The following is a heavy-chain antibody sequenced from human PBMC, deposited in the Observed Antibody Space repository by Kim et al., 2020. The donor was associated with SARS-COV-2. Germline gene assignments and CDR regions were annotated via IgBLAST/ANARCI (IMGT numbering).Heavy chain of an antibody. D-gene: IGHD3-22*01. CDR2: ITGSSNYI. Sequence: GGSLRLSCAASGFSFSKYSMNWVRQASGKGLEWVASITGSSNYIYYADSMKGRFTISRNNARNSLYLQMNSLRVEDTAVYFCARTLSSGHYPEDFYYQGLDVWGPGTTVTLSS. CDR1: GFSFSKYS. J-gene: IGHJ6*02. V-gene: IGHV3-21*01. CDR3: ARTLSSGHYPEDFYYQGLDV.